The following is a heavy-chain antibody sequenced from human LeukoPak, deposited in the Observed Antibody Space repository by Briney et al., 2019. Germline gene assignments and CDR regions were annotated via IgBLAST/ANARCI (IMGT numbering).Heavy chain of an antibody. CDR2: INHSGST. CDR1: GGSFSEYY. V-gene: IGHV4-34*01. J-gene: IGHJ5*02. D-gene: IGHD2/OR15-2a*01. Sequence: SETLSLTCAVYGGSFSEYYWSWFRQPPGKGLEWIGEINHSGSTNYNPSLKSRVTISLDTSKNQFSLKPSSVTAADTAVYYCARRITVFYWFDPWDQGTLVTVSS. CDR3: ARRITVFYWFDP.